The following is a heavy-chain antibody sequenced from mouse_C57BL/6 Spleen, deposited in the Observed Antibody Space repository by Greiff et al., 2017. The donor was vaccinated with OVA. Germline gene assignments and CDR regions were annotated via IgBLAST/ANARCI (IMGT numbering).Heavy chain of an antibody. D-gene: IGHD4-1*02. CDR3: ARSPTGKNFDY. Sequence: VQLQQPGAELVKPGASVKLSCKAPGYTFTSYWMQWVKQRPGQGLEWIGEIDPSDSYTNYNQKFKGKAALTVDTSSSTAYMQLSSLTSEDSAVYYCARSPTGKNFDYWGQGTTLTVSS. V-gene: IGHV1-50*01. CDR1: GYTFTSYW. J-gene: IGHJ2*01. CDR2: IDPSDSYT.